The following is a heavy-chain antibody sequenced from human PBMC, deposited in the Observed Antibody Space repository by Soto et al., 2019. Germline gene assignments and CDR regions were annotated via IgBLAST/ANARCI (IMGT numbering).Heavy chain of an antibody. D-gene: IGHD1-20*01. V-gene: IGHV4-34*01. J-gene: IGHJ4*02. CDR1: GGSFSGYY. CDR2: INHSGST. CDR3: ARAGEITNGITGTTDY. Sequence: QVQLQQWGAGLLKPSETLSLTCAVYGGSFSGYYWSWIRQPPGKGLEWIGEINHSGSTNYNPSLKSRVTISVDTSKNQFSLKLSSVTAADTAVYYCARAGEITNGITGTTDYWGQGTLVTVSS.